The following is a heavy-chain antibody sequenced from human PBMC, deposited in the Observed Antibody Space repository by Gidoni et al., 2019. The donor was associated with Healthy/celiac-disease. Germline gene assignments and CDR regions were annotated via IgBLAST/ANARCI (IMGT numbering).Heavy chain of an antibody. V-gene: IGHV3-23*01. D-gene: IGHD6-19*01. J-gene: IGHJ5*02. CDR2: ISGSGGST. Sequence: EVQLLESGGGLVQPGGSLRLSCAASGFTFSSYAMSWVRQAPGKGLEWVSAISGSGGSTYYADSVKGRFTISRDNSKNTLYLQMNSLRAEDTAVYYCAKGRRIAVAGSYNWFDPWGQGTLVTVSS. CDR3: AKGRRIAVAGSYNWFDP. CDR1: GFTFSSYA.